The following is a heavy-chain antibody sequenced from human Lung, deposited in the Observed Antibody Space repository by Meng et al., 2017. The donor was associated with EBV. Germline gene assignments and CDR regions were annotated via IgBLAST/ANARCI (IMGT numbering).Heavy chain of an antibody. D-gene: IGHD3-10*01. CDR1: GGSVISGGYY. CDR2: IYYTGSS. V-gene: IGHV4-31*03. CDR3: ANAGRFGESLGDY. J-gene: IGHJ4*02. Sequence: QVQLQESAPGLVLPSQTLSLTCTVSGGSVISGGYYWSWIRQQPGKGPEWIGYIYYTGSSFYNPSLKSRVTISVDTSKNQFSLNLSSVTAADTAVYYCANAGRFGESLGDYWGQGILVTVSS.